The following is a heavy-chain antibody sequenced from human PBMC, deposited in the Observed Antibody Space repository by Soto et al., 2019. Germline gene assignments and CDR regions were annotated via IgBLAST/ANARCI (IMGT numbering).Heavy chain of an antibody. V-gene: IGHV3-64*01. Sequence: GGSLRLSCAASGFTFSSYAMHWVRQAPGKGLEYVSAISSNGGSTYYANSVKGKLTISRDNSKNTLYLQMGSLRAEDMAVDYCARDHIVVVVAATRKDYYYYYMDVWGKGTTVTVSS. CDR2: ISSNGGST. D-gene: IGHD2-15*01. CDR1: GFTFSSYA. CDR3: ARDHIVVVVAATRKDYYYYYMDV. J-gene: IGHJ6*03.